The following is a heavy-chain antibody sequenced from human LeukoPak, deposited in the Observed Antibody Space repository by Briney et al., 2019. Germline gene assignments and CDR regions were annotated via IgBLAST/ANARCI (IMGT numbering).Heavy chain of an antibody. CDR1: GFTFSNYA. CDR2: TSDSGGTT. J-gene: IGHJ4*02. Sequence: GGSLRLSCAASGFTFSNYAMSWVRQAPGKGLDWVSLTSDSGGTTYYTDSVKGRFTISRDNSKNSLYLQMNSLRTDDTALYYCTKDIGERGYSVHWGQGTLVTVSS. CDR3: TKDIGERGYSVH. V-gene: IGHV3-43*02. D-gene: IGHD5/OR15-5a*01.